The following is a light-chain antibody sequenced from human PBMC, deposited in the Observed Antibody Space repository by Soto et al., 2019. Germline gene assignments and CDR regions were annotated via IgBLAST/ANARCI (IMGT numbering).Light chain of an antibody. CDR3: QQYNSYPLT. V-gene: IGKV1-5*03. CDR2: KAS. CDR1: QSISSW. J-gene: IGKJ4*01. Sequence: DIQMTQSLSTLSASVGDRVTITCRASQSISSWLAWYQQKPGKAPNLLIYKASSLESGVPSRFRGSGSGTEFTLTLSSLQPDDFATYYCQQYNSYPLTFGGGTKVEIK.